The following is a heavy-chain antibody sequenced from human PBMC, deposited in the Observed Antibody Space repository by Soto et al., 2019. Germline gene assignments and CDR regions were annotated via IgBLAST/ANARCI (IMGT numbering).Heavy chain of an antibody. V-gene: IGHV4-34*01. CDR1: GGSLSGYY. J-gene: IGHJ4*01. CDR2: IDHRGST. D-gene: IGHD3-16*01. Sequence: PSETLSLTCAVYGGSLSGYYWRWTRQTPGKGLEWIGEIDHRGSTNYNPSLKSRVIMSVDTSKTQFSLRLISVSAADTGVYYCSREWPGVRGYFDHWGDAILFTFSS. CDR3: SREWPGVRGYFDH.